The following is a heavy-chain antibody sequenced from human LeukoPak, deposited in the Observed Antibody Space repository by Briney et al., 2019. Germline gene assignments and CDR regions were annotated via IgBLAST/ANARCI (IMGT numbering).Heavy chain of an antibody. V-gene: IGHV3-21*01. CDR1: GFTFSSYS. CDR3: ARGGGYCSGGSCPTPDY. J-gene: IGHJ4*02. CDR2: ISTSSSYI. Sequence: GGSLRLSCAASGFTFSSYSMNWVRQAPGKGLEWVSSISTSSSYIYYADSVKGRYIIARDNAKNSLYLQMSSLRAEDTAVYYCARGGGYCSGGSCPTPDYWGQGTLVTVSS. D-gene: IGHD2-15*01.